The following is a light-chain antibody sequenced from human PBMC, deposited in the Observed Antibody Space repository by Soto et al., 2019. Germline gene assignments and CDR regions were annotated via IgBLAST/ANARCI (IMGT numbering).Light chain of an antibody. Sequence: DIQMTQSPCSLSASVGDRVTITCQASQDISNYLNWYQQKPGKAPKLLIYDAANLETGVPSRFSGSGSGTDFTFTISSLQPEDIATYYCQQYDNLSLTFGGGTKVEIK. J-gene: IGKJ4*01. CDR2: DAA. V-gene: IGKV1-33*01. CDR1: QDISNY. CDR3: QQYDNLSLT.